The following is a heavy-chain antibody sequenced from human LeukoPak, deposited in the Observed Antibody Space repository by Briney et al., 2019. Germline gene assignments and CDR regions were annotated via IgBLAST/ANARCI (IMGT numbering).Heavy chain of an antibody. V-gene: IGHV4-39*01. CDR3: ARHDGSYYTYNFDY. D-gene: IGHD3-22*01. CDR2: IYYSGST. CDR1: GGSIRNSNYY. Sequence: SETLSLRCTVSGGSIRNSNYYWGWIRQPPANRLEWIGSIYYSGSTNYKPSLRSRVTISIDTSKNQFSLKVNSVTAADTAVYYCARHDGSYYTYNFDYWGQGTLVTVSS. J-gene: IGHJ4*02.